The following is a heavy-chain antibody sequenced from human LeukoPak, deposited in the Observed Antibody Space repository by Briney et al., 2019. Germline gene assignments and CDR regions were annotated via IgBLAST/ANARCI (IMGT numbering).Heavy chain of an antibody. CDR3: ARHIPALAALDY. J-gene: IGHJ4*02. CDR2: INPNSGGT. Sequence: GASVKVSCKASGYTFTGYYMHWVRQAPGQGLEWMGWINPNSGGTNYAQKFQGRVTMTRDTSISTAYMELSSLRSEDTAVYYCARHIPALAALDYWGQGTLVTVSS. CDR1: GYTFTGYY. D-gene: IGHD6-25*01. V-gene: IGHV1-2*02.